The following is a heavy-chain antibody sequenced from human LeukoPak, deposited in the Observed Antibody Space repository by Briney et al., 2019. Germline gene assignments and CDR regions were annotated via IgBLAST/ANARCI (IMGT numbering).Heavy chain of an antibody. Sequence: GGSLRLSCAASGFTFSSYGMSWVRQAPGKGLERVSGISGSGGTTYYADSVKGRFTISRDNSKNTLYLQMNSLRAEDTAVYYCAKAIDYGNQRAPANDYWGQGTLVTVSS. CDR3: AKAIDYGNQRAPANDY. J-gene: IGHJ4*02. CDR1: GFTFSSYG. D-gene: IGHD4-17*01. V-gene: IGHV3-23*01. CDR2: ISGSGGTT.